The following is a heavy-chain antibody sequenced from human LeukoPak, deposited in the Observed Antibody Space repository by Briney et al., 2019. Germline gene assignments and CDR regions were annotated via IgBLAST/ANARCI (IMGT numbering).Heavy chain of an antibody. Sequence: SETLSLTCTVSGGSISSGDYYWSWIRQPPGKGLERIGYIYYSGSTYYNPSLKSRVTISVDTSKNQFSLKLSSVTAAGTAVYYCARGPTVRYCSSTSCPTANGQQDYWGQGTLVTVSS. J-gene: IGHJ4*02. V-gene: IGHV4-30-4*01. D-gene: IGHD2-2*01. CDR3: ARGPTVRYCSSTSCPTANGQQDY. CDR2: IYYSGST. CDR1: GGSISSGDYY.